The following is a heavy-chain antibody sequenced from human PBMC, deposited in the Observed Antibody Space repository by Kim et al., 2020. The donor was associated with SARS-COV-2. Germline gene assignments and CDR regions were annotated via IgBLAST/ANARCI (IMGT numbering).Heavy chain of an antibody. J-gene: IGHJ4*02. CDR2: ISSSSSYI. Sequence: GGSLRLSCAASGFTFSSYSMNWVRQAPGKGLEWVSSISSSSSYIYYADSVKGRFTISRDNAKNSLYLQMNSLRAEDTAVYYCARDLRGPGTLLWFGEFRDFTVWGQGTLVTVSS. V-gene: IGHV3-21*01. D-gene: IGHD3-10*01. CDR1: GFTFSSYS. CDR3: ARDLRGPGTLLWFGEFRDFTV.